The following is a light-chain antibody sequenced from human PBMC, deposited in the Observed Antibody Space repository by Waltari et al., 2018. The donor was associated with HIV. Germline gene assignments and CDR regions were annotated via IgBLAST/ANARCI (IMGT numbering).Light chain of an antibody. J-gene: IGLJ2*01. CDR3: QSYDSSLSGSVV. CDR2: GNS. V-gene: IGLV1-40*01. CDR1: SPNIGAGYD. Sequence: QSVLTQPPSVSGAPGQRVTIPCPGSSPNIGAGYDVHWYQQLPGTAPKLLIYGNSNRPSGVPDRFSGSKSGTSASLAITGLQAEDEADYYCQSYDSSLSGSVVFGGGTKLTVL.